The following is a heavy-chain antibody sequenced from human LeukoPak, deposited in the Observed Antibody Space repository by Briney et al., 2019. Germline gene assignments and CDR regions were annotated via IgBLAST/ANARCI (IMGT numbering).Heavy chain of an antibody. CDR2: ISSSSSTI. V-gene: IGHV3-48*01. J-gene: IGHJ4*02. D-gene: IGHD5-18*01. CDR1: GFTFSSYG. Sequence: GGSLRLSCAASGFTFSSYGMTWVRQAPGKGLEWVSYISSSSSTIYYADSVKGRFTISRDNSKNTLYLQMNSLRPEDTAVYYCAKDWTAMVITYYFDYWGQGTLVTVSS. CDR3: AKDWTAMVITYYFDY.